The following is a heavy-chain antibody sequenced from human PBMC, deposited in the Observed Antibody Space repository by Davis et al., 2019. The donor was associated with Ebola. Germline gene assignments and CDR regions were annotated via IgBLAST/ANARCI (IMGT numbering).Heavy chain of an antibody. CDR2: ISAYNGNT. J-gene: IGHJ4*02. CDR3: NGYYYDSSGYPFDY. Sequence: AASVKVSCKASGYTFTNYGITWVRQAPGQGLEWMGWISAYNGNTNYAQKLQGRVTMTTDTSTSTAYMELRSLRSDDTAVYYCNGYYYDSSGYPFDYWGQGTLVTVSS. V-gene: IGHV1-18*04. D-gene: IGHD3-22*01. CDR1: GYTFTNYG.